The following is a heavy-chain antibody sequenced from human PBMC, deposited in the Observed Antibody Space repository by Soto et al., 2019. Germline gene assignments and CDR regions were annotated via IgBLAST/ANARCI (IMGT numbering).Heavy chain of an antibody. J-gene: IGHJ4*02. V-gene: IGHV4-31*02. CDR2: VYSSGST. CDR1: GDSIASGNYY. CDR3: ARRLEKYYDILTGPKVTYYFDY. D-gene: IGHD3-9*01. Sequence: LSLTCTVSGDSIASGNYYWSWIRQHPGKGLEWIGYVYSSGSTFYNPSLKSRLIMSVDTSKNQFSLNQKSVTATDTAVYYCARRLEKYYDILTGPKVTYYFDYWGQGTLVTVSS.